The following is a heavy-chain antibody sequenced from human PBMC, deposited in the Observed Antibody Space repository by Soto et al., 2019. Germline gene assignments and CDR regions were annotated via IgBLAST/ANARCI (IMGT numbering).Heavy chain of an antibody. CDR2: INAGNGNT. CDR1: GYTFTSYA. V-gene: IGHV1-3*01. Sequence: ASVKVSCKASGYTFTSYAMHWVRQAPGQRLEWMGWINAGNGNTKYSQKFQGRVTITRDTSASTAYMEWSSLKASDTAMYYCARLGVTVRGVITKRDYYYYYMDVWGKGTTVTVSS. J-gene: IGHJ6*03. D-gene: IGHD3-10*01. CDR3: ARLGVTVRGVITKRDYYYYYMDV.